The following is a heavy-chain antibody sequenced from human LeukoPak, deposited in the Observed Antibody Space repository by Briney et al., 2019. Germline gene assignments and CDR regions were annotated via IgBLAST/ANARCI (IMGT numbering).Heavy chain of an antibody. V-gene: IGHV4-34*01. CDR3: ARGGIAVAGTGAYFDY. J-gene: IGHJ4*02. Sequence: SETLSLTCAVYGGSFSGYYWSWIRQPPGKGLEWIGEINHSGSTNYNPSLKSRVTISVDTSKNQFSLKLSSVTAADTAVYYCARGGIAVAGTGAYFDYWGQGTLVTVSS. D-gene: IGHD6-19*01. CDR1: GGSFSGYY. CDR2: INHSGST.